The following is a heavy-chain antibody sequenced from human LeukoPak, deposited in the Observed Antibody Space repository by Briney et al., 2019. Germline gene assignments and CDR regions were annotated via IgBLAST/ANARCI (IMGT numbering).Heavy chain of an antibody. CDR2: TNHSGST. CDR1: GGSFSGYY. D-gene: IGHD3-3*01. V-gene: IGHV4-34*01. Sequence: SETLSLTCAVYGGSFSGYYWSWIRQPPGKGLEWIGETNHSGSTNYNPSLKSRVTISVDTSKNQFSLKLSSVTAADTAVYHCASGTYYDFWSGYGFDYWGQGTLVTVSS. CDR3: ASGTYYDFWSGYGFDY. J-gene: IGHJ4*02.